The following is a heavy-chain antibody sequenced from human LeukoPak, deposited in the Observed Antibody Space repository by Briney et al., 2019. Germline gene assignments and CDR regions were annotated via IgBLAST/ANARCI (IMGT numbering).Heavy chain of an antibody. Sequence: ASVKVSCKAFGYTFTSYDINWVRQATGQELEWMGWMNPNSGNTGYAQKFQGRVTMTRNTSISTAYMELSSLRSEDTAVYYCARGTTYYYGSGYYGMDVWGQGTTVTVSS. CDR3: ARGTTYYYGSGYYGMDV. CDR2: MNPNSGNT. CDR1: GYTFTSYD. V-gene: IGHV1-8*02. J-gene: IGHJ6*02. D-gene: IGHD3-10*01.